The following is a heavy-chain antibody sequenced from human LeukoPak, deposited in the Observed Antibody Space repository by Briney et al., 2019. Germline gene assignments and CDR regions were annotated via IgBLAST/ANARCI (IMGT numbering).Heavy chain of an antibody. CDR3: ARDSGENYDILTGPAPFDY. Sequence: GGSLRLSCAASGFTFSSYWMHWVRQAPGKGLVWVSRINSDGSSTSYADSVKGRFTISRDNAKNSLYLQMNSLRAEDTAVYYCARDSGENYDILTGPAPFDYWGQGTLVTVSS. CDR2: INSDGSST. D-gene: IGHD3-9*01. V-gene: IGHV3-74*01. J-gene: IGHJ4*02. CDR1: GFTFSSYW.